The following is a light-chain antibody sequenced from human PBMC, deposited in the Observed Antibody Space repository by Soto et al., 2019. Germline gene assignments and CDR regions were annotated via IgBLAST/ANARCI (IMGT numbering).Light chain of an antibody. V-gene: IGLV1-44*01. CDR3: SSWDDNLDAVV. CDR1: SSNIGSNT. Sequence: QSLLTQPPSASGTPGQRVTVSCSGSSSNIGSNTVNWYQRLPGTAPKLLIYTNVQRPSGVSDRFSGSKSGTSASLAISGLQFEDEAEYHCSSWDDNLDAVVFGAGTKLTVL. CDR2: TNV. J-gene: IGLJ1*01.